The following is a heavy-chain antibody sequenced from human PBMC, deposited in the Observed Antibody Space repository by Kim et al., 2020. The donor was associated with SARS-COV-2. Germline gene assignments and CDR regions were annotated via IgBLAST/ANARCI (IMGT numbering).Heavy chain of an antibody. CDR2: INEDGTMI. V-gene: IGHV3-7*01. CDR3: ARAQAAAGL. CDR1: GLNFNYYW. J-gene: IGHJ4*02. D-gene: IGHD6-25*01. Sequence: GGSLRLSCAASGLNFNYYWMSWVRQAPGKGLEWVANINEDGTMINYVGSVEGRFTISRDNAKNSLYLHMSSLGSEDTATYYCARAQAAAGLWGQGTLVTV.